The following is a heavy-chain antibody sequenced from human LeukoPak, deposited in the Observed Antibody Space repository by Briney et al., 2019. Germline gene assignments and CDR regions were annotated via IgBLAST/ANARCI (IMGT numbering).Heavy chain of an antibody. CDR2: IIPIFGKA. CDR3: ARHHLGYCSSTSCYNWFDP. D-gene: IGHD2-2*01. V-gene: IGHV1-69*13. CDR1: RGTFSSYA. Sequence: SVKVSCEASRGTFSSYAISWVRQAPGQGLEWMGGIIPIFGKANYAQKFQGRVTITADESTSTAYMELSRLRSDDTAVYYCARHHLGYCSSTSCYNWFDPWGQGTLVTVSS. J-gene: IGHJ5*02.